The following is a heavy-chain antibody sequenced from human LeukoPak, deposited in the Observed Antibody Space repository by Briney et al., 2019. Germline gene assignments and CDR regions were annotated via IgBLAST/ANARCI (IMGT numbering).Heavy chain of an antibody. Sequence: GGSLRLSCAASGFTFSSYAMSWVRQAPGKGLEWVSAISGSGGSTYYADSVKGRFTISRDNSKNTLYLQMNSLRAEDTAVYYCAMSTTYSNPRYYYYYYMDVWGKGTTVTVSS. V-gene: IGHV3-23*01. J-gene: IGHJ6*03. CDR1: GFTFSSYA. CDR2: ISGSGGST. CDR3: AMSTTYSNPRYYYYYYMDV. D-gene: IGHD4-11*01.